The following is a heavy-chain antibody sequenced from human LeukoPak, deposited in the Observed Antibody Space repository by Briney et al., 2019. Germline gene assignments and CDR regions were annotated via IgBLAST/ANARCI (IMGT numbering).Heavy chain of an antibody. CDR1: GFTFRSYS. CDR3: ARDGPLVRMITFGNDAFDI. J-gene: IGHJ3*02. CDR2: ISSSSSTI. V-gene: IGHV3-48*02. D-gene: IGHD3-16*01. Sequence: GGSLRLSCAASGFTFRSYSMNWVRQAPGKGLEWVSYISSSSSTIYYADSVKGRFTISRDNAKSSLYLQMNSLRDEDTAVYYCARDGPLVRMITFGNDAFDIWGQGTMVTVSS.